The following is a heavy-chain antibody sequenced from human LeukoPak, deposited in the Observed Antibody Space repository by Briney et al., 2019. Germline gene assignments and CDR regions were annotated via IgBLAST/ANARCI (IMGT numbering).Heavy chain of an antibody. Sequence: GRSLRLSCAASGFTFDDYAMHWVRHAPGKGLEWVSGISWNSGNIGYADSVKGRFTISRDNAKNSLYLQMNSLRAEDTALYYCAKGTRLLQGGWFDPWGQGTLVTVSS. J-gene: IGHJ5*02. D-gene: IGHD5-12*01. CDR1: GFTFDDYA. V-gene: IGHV3-9*01. CDR2: ISWNSGNI. CDR3: AKGTRLLQGGWFDP.